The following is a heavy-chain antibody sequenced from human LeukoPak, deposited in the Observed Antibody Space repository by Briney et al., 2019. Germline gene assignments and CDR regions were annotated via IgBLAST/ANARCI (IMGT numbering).Heavy chain of an antibody. CDR3: AKDGGRGDSSGWWGIHYYYYMDV. CDR2: ISWDGGST. CDR1: GFTFDDYA. V-gene: IGHV3-43D*03. Sequence: GGSLRLSCAASGFTFDDYAMHWVRQAPGKGLEWVSLISWDGGSTYYADSVKGRFTISRDNSKNSLYLQMNSLRAEDTALYYCAKDGGRGDSSGWWGIHYYYYMDVWGKGTTVTVSS. D-gene: IGHD6-19*01. J-gene: IGHJ6*03.